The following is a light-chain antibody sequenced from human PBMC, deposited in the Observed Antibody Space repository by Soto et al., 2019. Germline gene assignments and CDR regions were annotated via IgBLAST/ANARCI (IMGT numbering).Light chain of an antibody. J-gene: IGKJ4*01. CDR3: QQSYTSPELT. CDR1: QSISSY. CDR2: AAS. Sequence: DLQLTHSPSSLSASVGDRVTITCLASQSISSYLNWYQHKPGKAPNLLIYAASSLRSGVPSRFSGSGSGTDFTLTISSLQPEDFATYYCQQSYTSPELTFGGGTKVDNK. V-gene: IGKV1-39*01.